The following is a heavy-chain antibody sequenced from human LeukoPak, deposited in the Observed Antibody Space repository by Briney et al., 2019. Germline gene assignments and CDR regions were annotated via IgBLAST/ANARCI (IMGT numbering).Heavy chain of an antibody. Sequence: GSLRLSCAASGFTFSSYAMSWVRQAPGKGLEWVSTFSGSGGSTHYADSVKGRFTISRDNSKNTLYLQMNSLRAEDTAVYYCAKRGLNRFDYWGQGTLVTVSS. CDR2: FSGSGGST. CDR1: GFTFSSYA. D-gene: IGHD1-14*01. J-gene: IGHJ4*02. V-gene: IGHV3-23*01. CDR3: AKRGLNRFDY.